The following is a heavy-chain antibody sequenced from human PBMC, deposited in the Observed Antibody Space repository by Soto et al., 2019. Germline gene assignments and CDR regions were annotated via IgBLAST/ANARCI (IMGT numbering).Heavy chain of an antibody. CDR3: ARDRPNYYDSSGYSHSLYYYYYYGMDV. CDR1: RGTFSSYA. V-gene: IGHV1-69*13. D-gene: IGHD3-22*01. Sequence: SVGGSCKXSRGTFSSYATSCVRQAPGQGLEWMGGIMPIFGTANYAQKFQGRVTITADESTSTAYMELSSLRSEDTAVYYCARDRPNYYDSSGYSHSLYYYYYYGMDVWGQGTTVTVSS. J-gene: IGHJ6*02. CDR2: IMPIFGTA.